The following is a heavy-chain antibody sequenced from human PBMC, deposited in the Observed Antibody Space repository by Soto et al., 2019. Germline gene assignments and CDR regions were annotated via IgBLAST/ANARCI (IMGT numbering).Heavy chain of an antibody. CDR2: ISYDGSNK. CDR1: GFTFSSYG. Sequence: GGSLRLSCAASGFTFSSYGMHWVRQAPGKGLEWVAVISYDGSNKYYADSVKGRFTISRDNSKNTLYLQRNSLRAEDTAVYYCARDGTLTTSYWGQGNLVTVSS. CDR3: ARDGTLTTSY. V-gene: IGHV3-30*03. J-gene: IGHJ4*02. D-gene: IGHD4-17*01.